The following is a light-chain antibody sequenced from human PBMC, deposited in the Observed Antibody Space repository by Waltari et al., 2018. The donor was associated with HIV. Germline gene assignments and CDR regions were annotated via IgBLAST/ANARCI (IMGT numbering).Light chain of an antibody. CDR2: SNN. CDR1: SSNIGGNT. V-gene: IGLV1-44*01. Sequence: QSVLTQPPSASGTPGQRVTISCSGNSSNIGGNTVHWYQQLPGAAPKLLIYSNNHRPSGVPDRLSGSKSGTSASLAISGLQSEDEADYYCAAWDDSLNGVVFGGGTKLTVL. J-gene: IGLJ2*01. CDR3: AAWDDSLNGVV.